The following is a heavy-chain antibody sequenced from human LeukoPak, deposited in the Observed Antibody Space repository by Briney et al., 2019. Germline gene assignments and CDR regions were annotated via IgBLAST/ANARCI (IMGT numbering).Heavy chain of an antibody. Sequence: SGPTLVNPTQALTLTCTFSGFSLSTSGVCVTWIRQPPGKALEWLARIDWDDDKYYSTSVKTRLTISKDTSKNQVVLTMTNMDLVDTATYYCARNYGGSFYFDYWGQGTLVTVSS. V-gene: IGHV2-70*11. D-gene: IGHD1-26*01. CDR2: IDWDDDK. CDR1: GFSLSTSGVC. J-gene: IGHJ4*02. CDR3: ARNYGGSFYFDY.